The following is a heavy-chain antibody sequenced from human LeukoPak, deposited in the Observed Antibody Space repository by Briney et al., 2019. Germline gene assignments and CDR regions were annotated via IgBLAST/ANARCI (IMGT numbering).Heavy chain of an antibody. D-gene: IGHD3-10*01. J-gene: IGHJ5*02. CDR3: ARELGWFGELGVGWFDP. CDR1: GGSISSYY. Sequence: SETLSLTCTVSGGSISSYYRSWVRQPAGKGLEWIGRIYTSGSTNHNPSLKSRVTMSLDTSKNQYSLKLSSVTAADTAVYYCARELGWFGELGVGWFDPGGQGTLVTVSS. CDR2: IYTSGST. V-gene: IGHV4-4*07.